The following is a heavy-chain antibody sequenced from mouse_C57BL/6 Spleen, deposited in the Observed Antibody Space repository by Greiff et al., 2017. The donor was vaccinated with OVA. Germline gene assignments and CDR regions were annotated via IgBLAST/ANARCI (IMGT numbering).Heavy chain of an antibody. CDR3: ARKKGPITTVEGPYWYFDV. J-gene: IGHJ1*03. CDR2: INPSSGYT. CDR1: GYTFTSYW. Sequence: QVQLQQSGAELAKPGASVKLSCKASGYTFTSYWMHWVKQRPGQGLEWIGYINPSSGYTKYNQKFKDKATLTADKSSSTAYMQLSSLTYEDSAVYYCARKKGPITTVEGPYWYFDVWGTGTTVTVSS. V-gene: IGHV1-7*01. D-gene: IGHD1-1*01.